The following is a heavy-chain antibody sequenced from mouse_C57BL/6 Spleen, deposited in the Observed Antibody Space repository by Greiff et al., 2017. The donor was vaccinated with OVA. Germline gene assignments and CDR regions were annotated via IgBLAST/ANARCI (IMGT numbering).Heavy chain of an antibody. CDR1: GFSFTSYG. V-gene: IGHV2-6*03. J-gene: IGHJ4*01. D-gene: IGHD3-2*02. Sequence: QVQLKESGPGLVAPSQSLSITCTVSGFSFTSYGVHWVRQPPGKGLEWLVVIWSDGSTTYNSALKSRLSISKDNSKSQVVLRMNSPQADDTAMYSSASSGYYAMEDWGKGTTVTVSS. CDR3: ASSGYYAMED. CDR2: IWSDGST.